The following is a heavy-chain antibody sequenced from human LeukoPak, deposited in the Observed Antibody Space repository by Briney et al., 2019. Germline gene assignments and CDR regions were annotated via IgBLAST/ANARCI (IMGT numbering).Heavy chain of an antibody. D-gene: IGHD3-10*01. V-gene: IGHV3-21*01. CDR1: GFTFSSYS. CDR2: ISSSSSYI. Sequence: GGSLRLSCAASGFTFSSYSMNWVRQAPGKGLEWVSSISSSSSYIYYADSVKGRFTISRDNAKNSLYLQMNSLRAEDTAVYYCARFNGSESSFDYWGQGTLVTVSS. CDR3: ARFNGSESSFDY. J-gene: IGHJ4*02.